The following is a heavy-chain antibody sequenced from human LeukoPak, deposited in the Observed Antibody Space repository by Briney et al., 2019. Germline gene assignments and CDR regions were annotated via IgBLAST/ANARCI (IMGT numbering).Heavy chain of an antibody. Sequence: PGGSLRLSCAASGFTFSSYAMHWVRQAPGKGLEWVAVISYDGSNKYYADSVKGLFTISRDNSKNTLYLQMNSLRAEDTAVYYCARGGRGVVTRSYWYFDLWGRGTLVTVSS. CDR3: ARGGRGVVTRSYWYFDL. CDR1: GFTFSSYA. CDR2: ISYDGSNK. V-gene: IGHV3-30-3*01. D-gene: IGHD4-23*01. J-gene: IGHJ2*01.